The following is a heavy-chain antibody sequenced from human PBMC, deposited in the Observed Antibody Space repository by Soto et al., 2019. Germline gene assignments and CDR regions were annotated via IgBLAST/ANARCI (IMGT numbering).Heavy chain of an antibody. D-gene: IGHD3-3*01. CDR3: AKALWSGYSPTLPDY. CDR2: ISYDGSNK. Sequence: GGSLRLSCAASGFTFSSYGMHWVRQAPGKGLEWVAVISYDGSNKYYADSVKGRFTISRDNSKNTLYLQMNSLRAEDTAVYYCAKALWSGYSPTLPDYWGQGTLVTVSS. CDR1: GFTFSSYG. V-gene: IGHV3-30*18. J-gene: IGHJ4*02.